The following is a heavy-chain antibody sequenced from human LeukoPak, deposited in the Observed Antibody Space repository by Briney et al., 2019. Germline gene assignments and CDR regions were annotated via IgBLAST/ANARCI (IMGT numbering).Heavy chain of an antibody. CDR3: AQRLVGATADY. J-gene: IGHJ4*02. CDR1: GFTFRSDA. Sequence: PGASLRLFCAVSGFTFRSDARSGVRRARGKGLEGGSAISGSGGSTYYADSVKGRFTISRDNYKNTLYLQMNSLRAAATAVHSCAQRLVGATADYWGQGTLVTVSS. CDR2: ISGSGGST. D-gene: IGHD1-26*01. V-gene: IGHV3-23*01.